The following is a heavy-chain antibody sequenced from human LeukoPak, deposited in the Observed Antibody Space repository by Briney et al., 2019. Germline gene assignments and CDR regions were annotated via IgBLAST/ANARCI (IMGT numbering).Heavy chain of an antibody. CDR3: ARGHYDVLASAYKWTPDY. D-gene: IGHD3-9*01. V-gene: IGHV3-21*01. J-gene: IGHJ4*02. CDR2: INSGGDYK. CDR1: GFTFNTFN. Sequence: GGSLRLSCAASGFTFNTFNMNWFRQAPGKGLEWVSSINSGGDYKYYADSVKRRFTTSRDTAKNSLSLQLNSMRADDPAIFYCARGHYDVLASAYKWTPDYWGQGTLVTVSS.